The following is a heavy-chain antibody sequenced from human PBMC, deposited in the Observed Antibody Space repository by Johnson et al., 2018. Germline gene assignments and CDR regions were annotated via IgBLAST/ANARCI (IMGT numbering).Heavy chain of an antibody. J-gene: IGHJ4*02. D-gene: IGHD3-3*01. Sequence: EVQLVESGGGLVQPGGSLRLSCAASGFTFSSFAMHWVRLAPGKGLEWVSAISGSGGSTYYADSVKGRFTISRDKSKNTLELKRKRLRAEDTAVYYCAKDLKNSLRFLEWYPFDYWGQGTLVTVSS. CDR3: AKDLKNSLRFLEWYPFDY. CDR1: GFTFSSFA. V-gene: IGHV3-23*04. CDR2: ISGSGGST.